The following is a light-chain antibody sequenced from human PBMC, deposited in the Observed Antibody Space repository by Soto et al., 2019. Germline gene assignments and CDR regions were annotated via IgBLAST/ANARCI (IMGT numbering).Light chain of an antibody. CDR3: QQYVSWT. CDR2: GTS. J-gene: IGKJ1*01. CDR1: QTISSNY. V-gene: IGKV3-20*01. Sequence: EIVLTQSPGTLSVSPGERATLSCRASQTISSNYLAWYQQKPGQAPSLLIYGTSSRATGIPDRFSGSGSGTAFSLTISRLEPEDSAIYYCQQYVSWTFGQGTKVEIQ.